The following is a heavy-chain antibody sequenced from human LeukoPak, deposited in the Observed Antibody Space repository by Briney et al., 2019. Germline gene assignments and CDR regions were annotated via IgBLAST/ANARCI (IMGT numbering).Heavy chain of an antibody. J-gene: IGHJ4*02. Sequence: SVKVSCKASGGTFSSYAISWVRQAPGQGLEWMGRIIPIFGTANYAQEFQGRVTITTDESTSTAYMELSSLRSEDTAVYYCARERQCSSTSCHYDYWGQGTLVTVSS. D-gene: IGHD2-2*01. CDR2: IIPIFGTA. V-gene: IGHV1-69*05. CDR3: ARERQCSSTSCHYDY. CDR1: GGTFSSYA.